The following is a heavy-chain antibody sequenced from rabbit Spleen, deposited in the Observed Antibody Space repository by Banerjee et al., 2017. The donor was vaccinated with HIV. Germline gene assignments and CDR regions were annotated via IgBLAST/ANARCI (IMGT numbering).Heavy chain of an antibody. J-gene: IGHJ4*01. V-gene: IGHV1S40*01. CDR1: GFSFSSRYY. Sequence: QSLEESGGGLVQPEGSLTLTCTASGFSFSSRYYMCWVRQAPGKGLEWIGCIGSGSTGNTYYANWVNGRFTISRENTQNTLYLQLNSLTAADTATYFCVRDQAGYADYGPWYFNLWGPGTLVTVS. CDR2: IGSGSTGNT. D-gene: IGHD6-1*01. CDR3: VRDQAGYADYGPWYFNL.